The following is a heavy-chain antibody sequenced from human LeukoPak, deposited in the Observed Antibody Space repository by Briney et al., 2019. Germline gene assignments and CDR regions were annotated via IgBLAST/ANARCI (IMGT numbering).Heavy chain of an antibody. D-gene: IGHD3-22*01. J-gene: IGHJ6*02. CDR3: ARTSSGVSDGMDV. CDR2: IYTCGST. V-gene: IGHV4-61*02. CDR1: GGSISSGSYY. Sequence: TSQTLSLTCTVSGGSISSGSYYRSWIRQPAGKGLEWIGRIYTCGSTNYNPSLRSRVTISVDTSKNQFSLKLSSVTAADTAVYYCARTSSGVSDGMDVWGQGTTVTVSS.